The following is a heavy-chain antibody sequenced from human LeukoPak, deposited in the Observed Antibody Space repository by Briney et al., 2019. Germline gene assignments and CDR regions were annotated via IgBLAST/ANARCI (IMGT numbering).Heavy chain of an antibody. D-gene: IGHD6-19*01. Sequence: PSETLSLTCTVSGDSISSYYGSWIRQPPGKGLEWIGYIYYSGSTNYNPSLKSRVTISVDTSKNQFSLKLSSVTAADTAVYYCARIAVAGGFHFDYWGQGTLVTVSS. V-gene: IGHV4-59*08. CDR2: IYYSGST. J-gene: IGHJ4*02. CDR3: ARIAVAGGFHFDY. CDR1: GDSISSYY.